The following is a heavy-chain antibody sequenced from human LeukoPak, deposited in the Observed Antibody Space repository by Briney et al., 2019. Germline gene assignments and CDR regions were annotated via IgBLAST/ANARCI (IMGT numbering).Heavy chain of an antibody. Sequence: GSLRLSCAASGFTFSSYAMSWIRQPPGKGLEWIGSIYHSGSTYYNPSLKSRVTISVDTSKNQFSLKLSSVTAADTAVYYCARDSYSNYIIDYWGQGTLVTVSS. CDR3: ARDSYSNYIIDY. V-gene: IGHV4-38-2*02. J-gene: IGHJ4*02. D-gene: IGHD4-11*01. CDR1: GFTFSSYA. CDR2: IYHSGST.